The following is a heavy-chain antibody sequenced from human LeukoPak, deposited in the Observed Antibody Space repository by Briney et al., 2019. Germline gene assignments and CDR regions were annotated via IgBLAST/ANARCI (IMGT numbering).Heavy chain of an antibody. V-gene: IGHV1-2*02. D-gene: IGHD3-10*01. CDR3: ARQHGSGSYYSRAIDY. CDR2: INPNSGGT. Sequence: EASVKVSCKASGYTFTGYYMHWVRQAPGQGLEWMGWINPNSGGTNYAQKFQGRVTMTRDTSISTAYMELSRLRSDDTAVYYCARQHGSGSYYSRAIDYWGQGTLVTVSS. CDR1: GYTFTGYY. J-gene: IGHJ4*02.